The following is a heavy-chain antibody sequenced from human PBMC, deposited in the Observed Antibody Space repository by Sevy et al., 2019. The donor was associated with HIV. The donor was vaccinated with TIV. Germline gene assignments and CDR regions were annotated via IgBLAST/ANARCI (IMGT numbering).Heavy chain of an antibody. J-gene: IGHJ4*02. CDR1: GYTFTSYV. CDR2: INTGNGDT. D-gene: IGHD3-10*01. Sequence: ASVKVSCKASGYTFTSYVMHWVRQAPGQRLQWMGWINTGNGDTKYSEKLQGRVTITRDTSASTAYMELSSLRSEGTAVYYCARDRGGSGDFDYWGQGTLVTVSS. CDR3: ARDRGGSGDFDY. V-gene: IGHV1-3*04.